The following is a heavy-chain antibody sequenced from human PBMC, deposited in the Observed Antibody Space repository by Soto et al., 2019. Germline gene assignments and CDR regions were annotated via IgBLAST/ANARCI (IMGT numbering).Heavy chain of an antibody. CDR2: IYTSGST. CDR1: VVSISSYY. Sequence: SETLSLTCTFSVVSISSYYWSCIRQPAGKGLEWIGRIYTSGSTNYNPSLKSRVTMSVDTSKNQFSLKLSSVTAADTAVYYCARVKHSYGHEYWGQGTLVTVSS. V-gene: IGHV4-4*07. J-gene: IGHJ4*02. D-gene: IGHD5-18*01. CDR3: ARVKHSYGHEY.